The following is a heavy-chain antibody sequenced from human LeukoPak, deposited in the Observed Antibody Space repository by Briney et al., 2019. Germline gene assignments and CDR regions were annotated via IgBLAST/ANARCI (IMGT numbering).Heavy chain of an antibody. J-gene: IGHJ6*02. Sequence: GGSLRLSCAASGFTFSSYGMSWVRQAPGKGLEWVANIKQDGSEKYYVDSVKGRFTIPRDNAKNSLYLQMNSLRAEDTAVYYCARLSSWYGMDVWGQGATVTVSS. CDR1: GFTFSSYG. D-gene: IGHD6-6*01. V-gene: IGHV3-7*01. CDR3: ARLSSWYGMDV. CDR2: IKQDGSEK.